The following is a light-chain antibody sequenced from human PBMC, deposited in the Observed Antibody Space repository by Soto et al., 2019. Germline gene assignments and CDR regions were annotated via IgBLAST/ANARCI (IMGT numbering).Light chain of an antibody. J-gene: IGLJ1*01. CDR3: SSYTGLNTHV. CDR1: SSDVGGYNF. Sequence: QSVLTQPASVSGSPGQSITISCTGTSSDVGGYNFVSWYQQHPGKAPKLIIYDVSNRPSGVSYRFSGSKSGNTASLTISGLQAEDEADYYCSSYTGLNTHVFGPGTKVTVL. V-gene: IGLV2-14*01. CDR2: DVS.